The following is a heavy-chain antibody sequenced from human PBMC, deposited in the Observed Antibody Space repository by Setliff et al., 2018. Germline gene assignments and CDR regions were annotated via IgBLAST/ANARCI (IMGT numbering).Heavy chain of an antibody. CDR3: ARDPLTTNRRRAFDI. D-gene: IGHD4-17*01. J-gene: IGHJ3*02. Sequence: SETLSLTCTVSGGSISSYYWNWIRQPPGKGLEWIGYIHYSGSPNYHPSLKSRVSTSVDTSQNQISLKLSSVTAADTAVYYCARDPLTTNRRRAFDIWGQGTMVTVSS. CDR1: GGSISSYY. CDR2: IHYSGSP. V-gene: IGHV4-59*01.